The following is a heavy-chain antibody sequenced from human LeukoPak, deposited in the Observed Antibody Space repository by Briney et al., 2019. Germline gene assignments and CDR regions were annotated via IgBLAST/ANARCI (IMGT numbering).Heavy chain of an antibody. CDR3: ARDGDYYDSSGPRGFDP. CDR2: IYYSGST. V-gene: IGHV4-31*03. Sequence: SETLSLACTVSSGSISSGGYYWNWIRQHPGKGLEWIGYIYYSGSTYYNPSLKSRVSISVDTSKNQFSLKLSSVTAADTAVYYCARDGDYYDSSGPRGFDPWGQGTLVTVSS. J-gene: IGHJ5*02. CDR1: SGSISSGGYY. D-gene: IGHD3-22*01.